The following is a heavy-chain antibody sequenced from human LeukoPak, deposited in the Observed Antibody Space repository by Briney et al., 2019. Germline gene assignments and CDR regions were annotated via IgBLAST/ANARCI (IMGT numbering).Heavy chain of an antibody. CDR1: GGSISGYY. CDR2: IYYSGST. V-gene: IGHV4-59*01. J-gene: IGHJ4*02. Sequence: SETLSLTCTVSGGSISGYYWNWIRQPPGKGLEWIGYIYYSGSTNYNPSLKSRVTISVDTSKNQFSLKLSSVIAADTAVYYCASGSVFGVFDYWGQGTLVTVSS. D-gene: IGHD3-3*01. CDR3: ASGSVFGVFDY.